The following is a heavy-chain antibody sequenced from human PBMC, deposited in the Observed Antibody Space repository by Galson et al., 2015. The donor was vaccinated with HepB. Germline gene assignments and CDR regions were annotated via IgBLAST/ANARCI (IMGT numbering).Heavy chain of an antibody. V-gene: IGHV1-58*01. J-gene: IGHJ4*02. CDR3: AARSREWELLRPDY. CDR2: IVVGSGNT. Sequence: SVKVSCKASGFTFTSSAVQWVRQARGQRLEWIGWIVVGSGNTNYAQKFQERVTFTRDMSTSTAYMEMSSLRSEDTAVYYCAARSREWELLRPDYWGEGTLVTFSS. CDR1: GFTFTSSA. D-gene: IGHD1-26*01.